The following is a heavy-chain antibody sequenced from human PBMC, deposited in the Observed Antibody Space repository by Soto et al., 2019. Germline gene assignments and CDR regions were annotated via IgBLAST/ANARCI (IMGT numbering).Heavy chain of an antibody. CDR3: AKDRGDSSGYYYGDYFDY. Sequence: GGSLRLSCAASGFTFSSYGMHWVRQAPGKGLEWVAVISYDGSNKYYADSVKGRFTISRDNSKNTLYLQMNSLRAEDTAVYYCAKDRGDSSGYYYGDYFDYWGQGTLVTVSS. CDR2: ISYDGSNK. V-gene: IGHV3-30*18. CDR1: GFTFSSYG. J-gene: IGHJ4*02. D-gene: IGHD3-22*01.